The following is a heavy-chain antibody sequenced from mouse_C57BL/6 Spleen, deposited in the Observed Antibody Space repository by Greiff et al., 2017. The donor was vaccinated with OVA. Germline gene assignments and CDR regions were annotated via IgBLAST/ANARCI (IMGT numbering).Heavy chain of an antibody. CDR3: AKNSDGSPMDY. J-gene: IGHJ4*01. Sequence: QVQLKESGPGLVQPSQSLSITCTVSGFSLTSYGVHWVRQSPGKGLEWLGVLWRGGSTDSNAAFMSRLSITQDNSKSQVFCKMNSLQADDTAIYYCAKNSDGSPMDYWGQGTSVTVSS. CDR1: GFSLTSYG. CDR2: LWRGGST. D-gene: IGHD1-1*01. V-gene: IGHV2-5*01.